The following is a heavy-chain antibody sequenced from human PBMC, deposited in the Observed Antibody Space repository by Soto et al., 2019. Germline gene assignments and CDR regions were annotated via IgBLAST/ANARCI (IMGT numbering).Heavy chain of an antibody. D-gene: IGHD6-13*01. CDR3: ARHGIAAAGVLYYFDY. CDR1: GYTFTSYD. CDR2: MNPNSGNT. J-gene: IGHJ4*02. V-gene: IGHV1-8*01. Sequence: QVPLVQSGAEVKKPGASVKVSCKASGYTFTSYDNNWVRQATGQGLEWMGWMNPNSGNTGYAQKFQGRVTMTRNTSISTAYMELSSLRSEDTAVYYCARHGIAAAGVLYYFDYWGQGTLVTVSS.